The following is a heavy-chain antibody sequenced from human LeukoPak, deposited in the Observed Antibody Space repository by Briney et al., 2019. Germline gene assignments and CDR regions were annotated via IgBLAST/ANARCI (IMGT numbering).Heavy chain of an antibody. Sequence: GSLRLSCAASGFTFSSYAMSWIRQPPGKGLEWIGEINHSGSTNYNPSLKSRVTISVDTSKNQFSLKLSSVTAADTAVYYCARVDWFDPWGQGTLVTVSS. CDR3: ARVDWFDP. CDR1: GFTFSSYA. CDR2: INHSGST. V-gene: IGHV4-34*01. J-gene: IGHJ5*02.